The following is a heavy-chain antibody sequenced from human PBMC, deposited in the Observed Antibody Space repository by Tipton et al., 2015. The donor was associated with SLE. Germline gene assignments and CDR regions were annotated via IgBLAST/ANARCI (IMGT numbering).Heavy chain of an antibody. Sequence: TLSLTCTVSGGSISSYYWSWIRQPPGRGLEWIGNIYSSGSTAYNPSLKSRVTISVDTSKNQFSLKLSSVTAADTAVYYCARTPGGDQGQIGWYFELWGRGTLVTVSS. J-gene: IGHJ2*01. CDR1: GGSISSYY. CDR2: IYSSGST. CDR3: ARTPGGDQGQIGWYFEL. D-gene: IGHD1-14*01. V-gene: IGHV4-59*01.